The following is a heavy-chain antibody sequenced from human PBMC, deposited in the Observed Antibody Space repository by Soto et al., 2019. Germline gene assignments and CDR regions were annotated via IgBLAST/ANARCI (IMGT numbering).Heavy chain of an antibody. D-gene: IGHD3-16*02. Sequence: GGSLRLSCAASGFTFSSYWMSWVRQAPGKGLEWVANIKQDGSEKYYVDSVKGRFTISRDNAKNSLYLQMNSLRAEDTAVYYCASARDYIWGSYRLGAFDIWGQGTMVTVSS. J-gene: IGHJ3*02. CDR3: ASARDYIWGSYRLGAFDI. CDR1: GFTFSSYW. CDR2: IKQDGSEK. V-gene: IGHV3-7*01.